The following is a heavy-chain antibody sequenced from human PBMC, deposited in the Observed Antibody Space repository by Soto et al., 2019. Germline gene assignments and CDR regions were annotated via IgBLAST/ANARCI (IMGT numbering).Heavy chain of an antibody. V-gene: IGHV3-11*05. CDR1: GFTFSDYY. Sequence: QVQLVESGGGLVKPGGSLRLSCAASGFTFSDYYMSWIRQAPGKGLEWVSYISSSSSYTNYADSVKGRFTISRDNAKNSLYLQMNSLSAEDTAVYYCATVTRQYYFDYWGQGTLVTVSS. D-gene: IGHD4-4*01. CDR3: ATVTRQYYFDY. CDR2: ISSSSSYT. J-gene: IGHJ4*02.